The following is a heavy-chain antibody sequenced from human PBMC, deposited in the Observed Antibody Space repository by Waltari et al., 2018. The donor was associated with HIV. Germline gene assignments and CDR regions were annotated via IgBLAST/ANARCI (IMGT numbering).Heavy chain of an antibody. V-gene: IGHV1-8*01. CDR2: MNPNSGNT. CDR3: ARAMVPAAKAAGNRNWYFDL. D-gene: IGHD2-2*01. Sequence: QVQLVQSGAEVKKPGASVKVSCKASGYTFTSYDINWVRQATGQGLEWMGWMNPNSGNTGYAQKFQGRVTMTRNTSISTAYMELSSLRSEDTAVYYCARAMVPAAKAAGNRNWYFDLWGRGTLVTVSS. J-gene: IGHJ2*01. CDR1: GYTFTSYD.